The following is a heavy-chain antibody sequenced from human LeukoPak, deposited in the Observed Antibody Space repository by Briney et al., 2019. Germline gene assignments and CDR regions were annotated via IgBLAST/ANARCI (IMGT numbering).Heavy chain of an antibody. Sequence: KPSETLSLTCTVSGGSVISSSYYWGWIRQPPGKGLEWIGNIYYGGSTYYNPSLKSRVTISVDTSKNQFSLKLSSVTAADTAIYYCARHTRSSGYVELDYWGQGTLVTVSS. J-gene: IGHJ4*02. CDR1: GGSVISSSYY. CDR2: IYYGGST. V-gene: IGHV4-39*01. CDR3: ARHTRSSGYVELDY. D-gene: IGHD5-12*01.